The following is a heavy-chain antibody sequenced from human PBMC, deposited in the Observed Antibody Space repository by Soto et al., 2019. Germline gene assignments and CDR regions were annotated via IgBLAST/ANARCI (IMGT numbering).Heavy chain of an antibody. CDR2: IKQDGSDN. CDR1: GFAFSRYW. D-gene: IGHD2-15*01. J-gene: IGHJ4*02. V-gene: IGHV3-7*01. CDR3: ARLIWIAATSFYFDF. Sequence: GGSLRLSCAASGFAFSRYWMSWLRQAPGKGLEWVASIKQDGSDNHYVESVKGRFTISRDNAKNSLSLEMNSLRAEDTAVYYCARLIWIAATSFYFDFWGQGTPVTVSS.